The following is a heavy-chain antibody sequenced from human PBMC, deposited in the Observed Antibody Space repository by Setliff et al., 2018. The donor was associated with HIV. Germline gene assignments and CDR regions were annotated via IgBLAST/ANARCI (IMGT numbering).Heavy chain of an antibody. CDR3: ARGSWVGATTPTDY. V-gene: IGHV4-34*01. J-gene: IGHJ4*02. Sequence: PSETLSLTCAVFGGSFSGYYWSWIRQPPGKGLEWIGEINHSGSTNYNPSLKSRVTMSVDASQRQFSLNLTSVTAADTAVYYCARGSWVGATTPTDYWGRGKLVTVSS. D-gene: IGHD1-26*01. CDR1: GGSFSGYY. CDR2: INHSGST.